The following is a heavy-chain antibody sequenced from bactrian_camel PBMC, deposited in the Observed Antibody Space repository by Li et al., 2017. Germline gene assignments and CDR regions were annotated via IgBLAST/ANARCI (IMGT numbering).Heavy chain of an antibody. V-gene: IGHV3S53*01. J-gene: IGHJ4*01. CDR1: GRTRGVGC. CDR2: LASDGTT. Sequence: VQLVESGGGSVQAGESLRLSCAASGRTRGVGCMAWFRQAPGKTREGLAALASDGTTAYADSVKGRFTISKDDAKDTLYLQMNSLKPEDTAVYYCAARPGGYGCTTKLVDYTDWGQGTQVTVS. CDR3: AARPGGYGCTTKLVDYTD. D-gene: IGHD2*01.